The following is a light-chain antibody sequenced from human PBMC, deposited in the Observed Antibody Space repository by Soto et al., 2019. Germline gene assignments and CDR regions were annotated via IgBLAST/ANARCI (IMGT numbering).Light chain of an antibody. CDR3: QQYDTYPLT. V-gene: IGKV1-5*01. J-gene: IGKJ4*01. CDR2: DAS. CDR1: QSISSW. Sequence: DIQMTQSPSTLSASVGERVTITCRASQSISSWLAWYQQKPGKAPNLLIYDASSLESGVPSRFSGSGSGTEFTLTISSLQPDDFTTYYCQQYDTYPLTFGGGTKVEIK.